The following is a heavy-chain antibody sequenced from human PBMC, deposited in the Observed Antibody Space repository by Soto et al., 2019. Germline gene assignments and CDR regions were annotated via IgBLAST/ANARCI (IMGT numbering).Heavy chain of an antibody. CDR2: ISYDGSNK. J-gene: IGHJ6*02. CDR1: GFTFSSYA. CDR3: ARDLRDIVVVVAATRDYYYYGMDV. Sequence: SGGSLRLSCAASGFTFSSYAMHWVRQAPGKGLEWVAVISYDGSNKYYADSVKGRFTISRDNSKNTLYLQMNSLRAEDTAVYYCARDLRDIVVVVAATRDYYYYGMDVWGQGTTVTVSS. V-gene: IGHV3-30-3*01. D-gene: IGHD2-15*01.